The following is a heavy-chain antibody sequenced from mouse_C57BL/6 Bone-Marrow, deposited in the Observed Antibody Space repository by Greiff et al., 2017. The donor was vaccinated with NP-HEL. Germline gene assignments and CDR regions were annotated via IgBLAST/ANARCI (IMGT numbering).Heavy chain of an antibody. CDR3: ARGAWGATVVGYFDV. J-gene: IGHJ1*03. D-gene: IGHD1-1*01. CDR1: GFTFSDFY. V-gene: IGHV7-1*01. CDR2: SRNKANDYTT. Sequence: EVQLVESGGGLVQSGRSLRLSCATSGFTFSDFYMEWVRQAPGKGLEWIAASRNKANDYTTEYSASVQGRFIVSRDTSQSILYLQMNALRAEDTAIYYCARGAWGATVVGYFDVWGTGTTVTVSS.